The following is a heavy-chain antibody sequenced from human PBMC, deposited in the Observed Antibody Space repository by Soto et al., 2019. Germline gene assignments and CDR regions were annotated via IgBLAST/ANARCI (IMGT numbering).Heavy chain of an antibody. CDR3: ARGLFYDSSGYYSGPGYYGMDV. J-gene: IGHJ6*02. V-gene: IGHV4-34*01. CDR2: INHSGST. Sequence: SETLSLTCAVYGGSLSGYYWSWIRQPPGKGLEWIGEINHSGSTNYNPSLKSRVTISVDTSKNQFSLKLSSVTAADTAVYYCARGLFYDSSGYYSGPGYYGMDVWGQGTTVTVSS. CDR1: GGSLSGYY. D-gene: IGHD3-22*01.